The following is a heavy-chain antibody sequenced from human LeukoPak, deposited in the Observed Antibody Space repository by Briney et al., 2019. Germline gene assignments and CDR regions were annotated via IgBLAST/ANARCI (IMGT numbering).Heavy chain of an antibody. V-gene: IGHV3-7*04. D-gene: IGHD5-24*01. CDR3: TRVGYIDEGIDY. CDR1: GNYW. J-gene: IGHJ4*02. Sequence: GGSLRLSCAASGNYWMHWVRQAPGKGLEWVANIKQDGSKKSYVDSVKGRFTISRDNAKNSLYLQMNSLRAEDTAIYYCTRVGYIDEGIDYWGQGTLVTVSS. CDR2: IKQDGSKK.